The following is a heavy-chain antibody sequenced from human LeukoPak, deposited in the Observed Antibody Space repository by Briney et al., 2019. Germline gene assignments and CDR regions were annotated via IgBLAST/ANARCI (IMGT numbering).Heavy chain of an antibody. Sequence: NPSETLSLTCAVYGGSFSGYYWSWIRQPPGKGLEWIGEINHSGSTNYNPSLKSRVTISVDTSKNQFSLKLSSVTAADTAMYYCARVRVAARPFNWFDPWGQGTLVTVSS. CDR1: GGSFSGYY. CDR3: ARVRVAARPFNWFDP. J-gene: IGHJ5*02. CDR2: INHSGST. D-gene: IGHD6-6*01. V-gene: IGHV4-34*01.